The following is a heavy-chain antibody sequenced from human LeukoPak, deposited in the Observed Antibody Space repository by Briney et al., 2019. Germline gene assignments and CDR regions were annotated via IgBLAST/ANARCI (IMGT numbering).Heavy chain of an antibody. CDR2: ISSSSSTK. D-gene: IGHD2-2*01. V-gene: IGHV3-48*01. CDR1: GFTFSRYG. Sequence: GGSLRLSCAVSGFTFSRYGMNWVRQAPGEGLEWVSYISSSSSTKYYADSVRGRFTISRDNAKNSLYLQMNSLRAEDTAVYFCARGLYLPGDWFDPWGQGTLVIVSS. CDR3: ARGLYLPGDWFDP. J-gene: IGHJ5*02.